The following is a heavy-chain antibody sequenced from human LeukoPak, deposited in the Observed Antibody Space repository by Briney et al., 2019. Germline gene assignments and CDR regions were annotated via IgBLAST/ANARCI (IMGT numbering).Heavy chain of an antibody. D-gene: IGHD3-16*01. CDR3: ARDFGLRFSLAPFDA. V-gene: IGHV3-48*03. CDR2: ISSSGSTI. J-gene: IGHJ5*02. CDR1: GFTFSSYE. Sequence: HPGGSLRVSCAASGFTFSSYEMNWVRQAPGKGLEWVSYISSSGSTIYYADSVKGRFTISRDNAKNSLYLQMNSLSAEDTAVYYCARDFGLRFSLAPFDAWGEGFLVTVSS.